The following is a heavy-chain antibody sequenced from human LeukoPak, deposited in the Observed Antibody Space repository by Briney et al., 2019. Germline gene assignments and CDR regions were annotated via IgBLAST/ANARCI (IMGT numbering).Heavy chain of an antibody. J-gene: IGHJ6*02. Sequence: GASVKVSCKASGYTFTGYYMHWVRQAPGQGLEWMGWINPNSGGTNYAQKFQGRVTVTRDTSISTAYMELSRLRSDDTAVYYCARGGETYYDILTGYYIYYYYGMDVWGQGTTVTVSS. CDR1: GYTFTGYY. CDR2: INPNSGGT. V-gene: IGHV1-2*02. D-gene: IGHD3-9*01. CDR3: ARGGETYYDILTGYYIYYYYGMDV.